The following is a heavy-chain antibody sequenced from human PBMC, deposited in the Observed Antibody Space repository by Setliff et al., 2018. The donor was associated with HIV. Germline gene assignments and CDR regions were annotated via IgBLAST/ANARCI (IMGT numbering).Heavy chain of an antibody. V-gene: IGHV4-59*08. CDR2: IYSSGST. D-gene: IGHD3-22*01. J-gene: IGHJ4*02. Sequence: PSETLSLTCTVSGGSISNYYWSWIRQPPGKGLEWIGYIYSSGSTNYNPSFKSRVTISLDPSKNQFSLNLRSVTAADTAVYYCARGSDDRRGYHQSPADYWGQGTLVTVSS. CDR1: GGSISNYY. CDR3: ARGSDDRRGYHQSPADY.